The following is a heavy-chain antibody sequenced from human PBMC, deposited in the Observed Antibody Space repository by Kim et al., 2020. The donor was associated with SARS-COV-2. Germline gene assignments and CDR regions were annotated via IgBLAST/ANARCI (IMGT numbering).Heavy chain of an antibody. CDR3: ATGYYGGNSYGRHFDY. Sequence: GGSLRLSCAASGFTLSSYGMTWVRPSPSKWLEWVAGINATVSGTVYGDSVKGRFTMSRDDSKNRLYLQMNILRAEDTAVYYGATGYYGGNSYGRHFDYWGEGTMVTVSS. CDR2: INATVSGT. D-gene: IGHD2-15*01. CDR1: GFTLSSYG. J-gene: IGHJ4*02. V-gene: IGHV3-23*03.